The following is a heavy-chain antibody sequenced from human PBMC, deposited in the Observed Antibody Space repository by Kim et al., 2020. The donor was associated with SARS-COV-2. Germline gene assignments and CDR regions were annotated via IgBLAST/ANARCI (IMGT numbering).Heavy chain of an antibody. Sequence: RFTISRDNSKNTLYLQMNSLRPEDTAVYYCAKDRIQLRIRGSSGWWGPDYWGQGTLVTVSS. J-gene: IGHJ4*02. D-gene: IGHD6-19*01. V-gene: IGHV3-30*02. CDR3: AKDRIQLRIRGSSGWWGPDY.